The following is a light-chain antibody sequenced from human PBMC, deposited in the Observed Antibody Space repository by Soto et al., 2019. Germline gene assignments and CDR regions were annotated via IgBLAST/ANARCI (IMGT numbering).Light chain of an antibody. V-gene: IGLV2-14*01. Sequence: QSALTQPASVSGSTGQSITISCTGTSSDVGGYNYVSWYQQHPGKAPKLMIYDVSNRPSGVSNRFSGSKSCNTASLTISGLQADDEADYYCSSYTSSSVVFGGGTKLTVL. CDR3: SSYTSSSVV. CDR2: DVS. J-gene: IGLJ2*01. CDR1: SSDVGGYNY.